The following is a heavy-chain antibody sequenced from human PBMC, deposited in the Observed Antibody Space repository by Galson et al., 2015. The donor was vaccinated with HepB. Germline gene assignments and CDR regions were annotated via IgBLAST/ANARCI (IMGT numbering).Heavy chain of an antibody. V-gene: IGHV1-69*13. CDR2: IMPIFATT. CDR1: GGTFSSYA. J-gene: IGHJ4*02. Sequence: SVKVSCKASGGTFSSYAISWVRQAPGQGLEWMGVIMPIFATTNYAQKFQGRLTIAADESTSTAYMELSSLTSGDTAVYYCAREAETASIYFDYWGQGALVTVSS. CDR3: AREAETASIYFDY. D-gene: IGHD1-1*01.